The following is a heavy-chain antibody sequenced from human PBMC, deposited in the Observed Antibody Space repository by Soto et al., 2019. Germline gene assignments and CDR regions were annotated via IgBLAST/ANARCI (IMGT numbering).Heavy chain of an antibody. CDR2: INWNSGSI. CDR3: AKAGYCSNGVCYSFDY. CDR1: GFTFDDYA. Sequence: PGGSLRLSCAASGFTFDDYAMHWVRQAPGKGLEWVSGINWNSGSIGYADPVKGRFIISRDNAKNSLYLQMNSLRAEDTALYYCAKAGYCSNGVCYSFDYWGQGTLVTVSS. J-gene: IGHJ4*02. V-gene: IGHV3-9*01. D-gene: IGHD2-8*01.